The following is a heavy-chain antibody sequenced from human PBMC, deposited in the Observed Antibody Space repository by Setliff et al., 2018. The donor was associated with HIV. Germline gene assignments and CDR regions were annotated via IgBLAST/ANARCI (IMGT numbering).Heavy chain of an antibody. D-gene: IGHD2-2*01. CDR3: ARDPGGLYCRSTSCQGECFDP. J-gene: IGHJ5*02. CDR2: IYYSETT. V-gene: IGHV4-59*11. CDR1: GASISSHY. Sequence: PSETLSLTCTVSGASISSHYWSWIRQSPGKGLEWIGSIYYSETTNNNPSLKSRVTISVDTSKNQLSLKLRSVTAADTAVYYCARDPGGLYCRSTSCQGECFDPWGQGTLVTVSS.